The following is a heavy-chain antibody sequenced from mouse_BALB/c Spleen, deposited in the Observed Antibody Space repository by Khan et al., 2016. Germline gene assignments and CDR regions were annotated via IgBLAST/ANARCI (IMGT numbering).Heavy chain of an antibody. CDR2: ISYSGST. CDR3: ASRNWDVDY. Sequence: EVQLQESGPGLVKPSQSLSLTCTVTGYSITSDYAWNWIRQFPGNKLEWMGYISYSGSTSYNPSLKSRISITRDTSKNQFFLQLNSVTTEDTATYDCASRNWDVDYWGQGTTLTVSS. J-gene: IGHJ2*01. CDR1: GYSITSDYA. V-gene: IGHV3-2*02. D-gene: IGHD4-1*02.